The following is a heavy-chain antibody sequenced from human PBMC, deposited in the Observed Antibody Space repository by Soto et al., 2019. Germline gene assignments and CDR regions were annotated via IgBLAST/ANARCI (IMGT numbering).Heavy chain of an antibody. CDR3: AREAGSGSYYPENY. CDR2: ISAYNGDT. D-gene: IGHD1-26*01. V-gene: IGHV1-18*04. J-gene: IGHJ4*02. CDR1: GYTFINYG. Sequence: QVQLVQSGAEVKKPGSPVKVSCKTSGYTFINYGFSWVRQAPGQGLEWMGWISAYNGDTEYAQKFQGRVTLTRDTSTSTVYMEMRSLKFDDTAMYYCAREAGSGSYYPENYWGQGTLVTVSS.